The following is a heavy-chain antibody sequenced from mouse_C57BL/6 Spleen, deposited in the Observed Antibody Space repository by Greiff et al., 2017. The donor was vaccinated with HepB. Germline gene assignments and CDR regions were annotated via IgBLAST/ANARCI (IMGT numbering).Heavy chain of an antibody. CDR2: INPNNGGT. Sequence: VQLQQSGPELVKPGASVKIPCKASGYTFTDYNMDWVKQSHGKSLEWIGDINPNNGGTIYNQKFKGKATLTVDKSSSTAYMELRSLTSEDTAVYYCAREIYYGSSQFAYWGQGTLVTVSA. CDR1: GYTFTDYN. CDR3: AREIYYGSSQFAY. D-gene: IGHD1-1*01. V-gene: IGHV1-18*01. J-gene: IGHJ3*01.